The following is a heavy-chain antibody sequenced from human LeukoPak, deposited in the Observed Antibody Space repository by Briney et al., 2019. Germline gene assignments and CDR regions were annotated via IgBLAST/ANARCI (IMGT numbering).Heavy chain of an antibody. J-gene: IGHJ6*02. CDR1: GFTFRSYW. D-gene: IGHD6-19*01. CDR3: ARDSTVATYYGVDV. CDR2: IQADGSEK. V-gene: IGHV3-7*01. Sequence: GGSLRLSCAASGFTFRSYWMSWVRQAPGKGLEWVANIQADGSEKNYIDSVQGRFTVSRDNAKTSLYLQMNSLRADDTAVYYCARDSTVATYYGVDVWGQGPRSPSP.